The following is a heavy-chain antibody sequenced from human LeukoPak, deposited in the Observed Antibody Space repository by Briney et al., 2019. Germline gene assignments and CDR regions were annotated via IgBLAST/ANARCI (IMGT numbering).Heavy chain of an antibody. Sequence: ASVKVSCKASGGTFSSYAISWVRQAPGQGLEWMGRIIPILGIANYAQKFQGRVTITADKSTSTAYMELSSLRSEDTAVYYCARAAIAVAGYYGMDVWGQGTTVTVSS. J-gene: IGHJ6*02. CDR2: IIPILGIA. CDR3: ARAAIAVAGYYGMDV. CDR1: GGTFSSYA. D-gene: IGHD6-19*01. V-gene: IGHV1-69*04.